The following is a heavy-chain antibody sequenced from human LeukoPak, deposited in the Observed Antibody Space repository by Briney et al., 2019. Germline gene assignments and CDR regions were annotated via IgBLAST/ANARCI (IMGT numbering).Heavy chain of an antibody. CDR2: ISWNSDRI. V-gene: IGHV3-9*01. Sequence: GRSLRLPCAASGFSFGDYAMHWVRQAPGKGLEWVSGISWNSDRIGYADSVKGRFTISRENAKNSLYLQMNSLRPEDTALYYCAKLGLPSSSGWIHYFDYWGQGTLVTVSS. CDR3: AKLGLPSSSGWIHYFDY. J-gene: IGHJ4*02. D-gene: IGHD6-19*01. CDR1: GFSFGDYA.